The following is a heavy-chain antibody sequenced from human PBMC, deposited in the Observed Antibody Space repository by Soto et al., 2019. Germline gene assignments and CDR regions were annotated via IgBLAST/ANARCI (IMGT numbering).Heavy chain of an antibody. CDR1: GFSLSDFY. D-gene: IGHD3-22*01. CDR2: ISSSGSTT. V-gene: IGHV3-11*01. Sequence: GGSLRLSCAASGFSLSDFYMSWIRQAPGVGLEGVSYISSSGSTTHYADSVKGRFTISKDNAKNSVYMQMNSLRAEDTAVYYCARVRGDSSGSYYFDYWGQGTLGTVSS. J-gene: IGHJ4*02. CDR3: ARVRGDSSGSYYFDY.